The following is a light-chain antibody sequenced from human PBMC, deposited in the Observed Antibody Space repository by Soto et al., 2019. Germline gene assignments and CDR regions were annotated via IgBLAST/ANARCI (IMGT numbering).Light chain of an antibody. CDR1: QSVSSN. J-gene: IGKJ4*01. CDR2: GAS. CDR3: QQYNNWPRAT. Sequence: DIVMTQSPATLSLSPGDSATLSCRASQSVSSNLAWYQQKPGQAPRLLIYGASTRATGIQARFSGSGSGTEFNITISSLQSEDFAVYYCQQYNNWPRATVGGGTKWIS. V-gene: IGKV3-15*01.